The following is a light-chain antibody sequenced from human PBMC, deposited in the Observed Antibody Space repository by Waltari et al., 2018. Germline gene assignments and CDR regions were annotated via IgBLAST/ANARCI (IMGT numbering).Light chain of an antibody. CDR2: VNSDGSH. V-gene: IGLV4-69*01. CDR3: QTWGTGPRV. Sequence: QVVLTQSPSASASPGAPVKLPCTLSSGHISYAIAWHQQQPEKGPRYLMKVNSDGSHNKGDGIPERFSGSSSGAERYLTISGLQSEDEADYYCQTWGTGPRVFGGGTKLTVL. J-gene: IGLJ2*01. CDR1: SGHISYA.